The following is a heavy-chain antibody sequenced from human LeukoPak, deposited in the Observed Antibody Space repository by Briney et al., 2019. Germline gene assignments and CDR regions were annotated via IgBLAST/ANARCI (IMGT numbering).Heavy chain of an antibody. Sequence: SQTLSLTCAISGDSVSSNSAAWNWIRQSPSRGLEWLGRIYYRSKWYNDYAVSVKSRITINPDTSKNQFSLQLNSVTPEDTAVYYCAREGYYYDSSGYCYYFDYWGQGTLVTVSS. CDR3: AREGYYYDSSGYCYYFDY. D-gene: IGHD3-22*01. CDR1: GDSVSSNSAA. J-gene: IGHJ4*02. V-gene: IGHV6-1*01. CDR2: IYYRSKWYN.